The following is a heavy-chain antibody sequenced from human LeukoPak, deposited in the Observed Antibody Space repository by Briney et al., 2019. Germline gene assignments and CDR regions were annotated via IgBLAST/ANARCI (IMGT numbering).Heavy chain of an antibody. Sequence: GGSLRLSCAASGFTFSSYAMSWVCQAPGKGLEWVSAISGSGVSTYYADSVKGRFTISRDNSKNTLYLQMNSLRAEDTAVYYCAKGDIVVIPAAIQADYWGQGTLVTVS. CDR1: GFTFSSYA. CDR2: ISGSGVST. D-gene: IGHD2-2*01. J-gene: IGHJ4*02. V-gene: IGHV3-23*01. CDR3: AKGDIVVIPAAIQADY.